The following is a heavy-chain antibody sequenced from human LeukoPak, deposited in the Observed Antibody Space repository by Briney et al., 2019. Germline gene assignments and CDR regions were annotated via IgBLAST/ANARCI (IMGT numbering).Heavy chain of an antibody. J-gene: IGHJ6*03. D-gene: IGHD2-15*01. V-gene: IGHV3-23*01. CDR3: AKTHPYCSGGSCYPYYYYMDV. CDR1: GFTFSRYA. Sequence: PGGSLRLSCAASGFTFSRYAMSWVRQAPGKGLEWVSAISGSGGSTYYADSVKGRFTISRDNSKNTLYLQMNSLRAEDTAVYYCAKTHPYCSGGSCYPYYYYMDVWGKGTTVTVSS. CDR2: ISGSGGST.